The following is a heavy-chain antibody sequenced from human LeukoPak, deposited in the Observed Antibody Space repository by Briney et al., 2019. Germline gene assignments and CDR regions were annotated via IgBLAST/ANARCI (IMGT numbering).Heavy chain of an antibody. D-gene: IGHD2-21*02. J-gene: IGHJ1*01. CDR3: TTPEAYCGGDCYSSAEYFQH. CDR1: GFTFSNAW. V-gene: IGHV3-15*01. Sequence: GGSLRLSCAASGFTFSNAWMSWVRQAPGKGLEWVGRIKSKTDGGTTDYAAPVKGRFTISRDDSKNTLCLQMNSLKTEDTAVYYCTTPEAYCGGDCYSSAEYFQHWGQGTLVTVSS. CDR2: IKSKTDGGTT.